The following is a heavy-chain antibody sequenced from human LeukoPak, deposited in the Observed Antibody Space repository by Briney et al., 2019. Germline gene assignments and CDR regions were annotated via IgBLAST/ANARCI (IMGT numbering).Heavy chain of an antibody. CDR3: ARSGEMATTRNWFDP. CDR1: GGSISSSSYC. D-gene: IGHD5-24*01. J-gene: IGHJ5*02. Sequence: SETLSLTCTVSGGSISSSSYCWGWIRQPPGKGLEWIGSIYYSGSTYYNPSLKSRVTISVDTSKNQFSLKLSSVTAADTAVYYCARSGEMATTRNWFDPWGQGTLVTVSS. V-gene: IGHV4-39*07. CDR2: IYYSGST.